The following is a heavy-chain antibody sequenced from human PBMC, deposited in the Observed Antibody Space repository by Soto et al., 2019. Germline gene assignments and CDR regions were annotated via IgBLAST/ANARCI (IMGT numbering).Heavy chain of an antibody. CDR1: GYTFSSYD. J-gene: IGHJ5*02. V-gene: IGHV1-8*01. Sequence: QVQLVQSGAEVKKPGASVKVSCKASGYTFSSYDIHWVRQATGQGLEWMGWMNPSSGNTAYAQKSQGRVTMTRNPSIRTAYMELSSLRSEDTAVYYCARYCTTGTPGNNWFDPWGQGTLVTVSS. CDR3: ARYCTTGTPGNNWFDP. D-gene: IGHD1-1*01. CDR2: MNPSSGNT.